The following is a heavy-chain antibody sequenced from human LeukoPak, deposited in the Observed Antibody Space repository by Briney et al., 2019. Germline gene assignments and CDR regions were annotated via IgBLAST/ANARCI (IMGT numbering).Heavy chain of an antibody. CDR2: ISYDGSNK. J-gene: IGHJ4*02. V-gene: IGHV3-30*18. CDR3: AKDLGLLFDY. D-gene: IGHD5-18*01. CDR1: GFTSISYG. Sequence: GGPLRLSCAASGFTSISYGMHWVRRPPAKGREWVAVISYDGSNKYYADSVKGRFTISRDNSKNTLYLQMNSLRAEDTAVYYCAKDLGLLFDYWGQGTLVTVSS.